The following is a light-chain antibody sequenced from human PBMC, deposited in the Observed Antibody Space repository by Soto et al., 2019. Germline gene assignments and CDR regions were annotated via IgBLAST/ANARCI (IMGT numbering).Light chain of an antibody. CDR2: DAS. J-gene: IGKJ5*01. V-gene: IGKV3-11*01. CDR3: QHRYIWPVS. CDR1: QSVSSY. Sequence: EIVLTQSPATLSLSPGERATLSCRASQSVSSYLAWYKQKPGQAPRLLIFDASNRATGIPPRFSGSGSATEFTLTISSLEPEDFEVYYCQHRYIWPVSFGQGTRLEIK.